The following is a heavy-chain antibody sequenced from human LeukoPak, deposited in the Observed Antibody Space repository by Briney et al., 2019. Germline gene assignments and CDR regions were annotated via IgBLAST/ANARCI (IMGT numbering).Heavy chain of an antibody. Sequence: PGGSLRLSCAASRFTFSSYSMNWVRQAPGKGLEWVSSIGSSSSYIYYADSVKGRFTISRDNAKNSLYLQMNSLRAEDTAVYYCARALYGDSSGWYWGAFDIWGQGTMVTVSS. CDR2: IGSSSSYI. D-gene: IGHD6-19*01. J-gene: IGHJ3*02. V-gene: IGHV3-21*01. CDR1: RFTFSSYS. CDR3: ARALYGDSSGWYWGAFDI.